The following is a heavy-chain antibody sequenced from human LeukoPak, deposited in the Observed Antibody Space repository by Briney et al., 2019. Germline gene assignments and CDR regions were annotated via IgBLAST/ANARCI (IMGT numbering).Heavy chain of an antibody. CDR2: MNPNSGNT. D-gene: IGHD2-15*01. CDR1: GYTFTSYD. Sequence: ASVKVSCKASGYTFTSYDINWVRQATGQGLEWMGWMNPNSGNTGYAQKFQGRVTITRNTSISTAYMELSSLRSDDTAVYYCARDAGYCSGGSCYSGDAFDIWGQGTMVTVSS. CDR3: ARDAGYCSGGSCYSGDAFDI. J-gene: IGHJ3*02. V-gene: IGHV1-8*03.